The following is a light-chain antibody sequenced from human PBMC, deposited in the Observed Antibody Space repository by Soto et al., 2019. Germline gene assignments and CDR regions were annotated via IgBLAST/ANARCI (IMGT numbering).Light chain of an antibody. CDR1: QSVGTN. V-gene: IGKV3D-15*01. J-gene: IGKJ4*01. CDR3: QQYIHGALS. CDR2: DAS. Sequence: VMTQSPANLSVSPGERVTLFCRASQSVGTNFAWYQQKPAQAPRLLIYDASTRATGIPANFSGSGSGTHFSLTISSLQSEDSAVYYCQQYIHGALSFGGGTKVEI.